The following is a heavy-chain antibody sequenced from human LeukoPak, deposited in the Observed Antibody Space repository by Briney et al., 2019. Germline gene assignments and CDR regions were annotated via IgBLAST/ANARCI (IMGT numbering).Heavy chain of an antibody. Sequence: PSEILSLTCTVSGGSISIYYWTWIRQSPEKGLEWMGYIYYDGSTNYNPSLTRRVIISIDRSKNHFSLKLNSVIAADTAVYYCARHPRGSNNWSYYFDYWGQGALVTVSS. CDR3: ARHPRGSNNWSYYFDY. D-gene: IGHD1-1*01. V-gene: IGHV4-59*08. J-gene: IGHJ4*02. CDR1: GGSISIYY. CDR2: IYYDGST.